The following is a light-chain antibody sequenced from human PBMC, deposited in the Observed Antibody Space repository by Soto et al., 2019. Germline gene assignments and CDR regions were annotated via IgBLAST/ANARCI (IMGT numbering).Light chain of an antibody. J-gene: IGKJ1*01. V-gene: IGKV1-5*01. CDR1: QGISTW. CDR3: QQYSSYSRT. CDR2: DAS. Sequence: DIQMTHSPYTLSASVGHRLTITCRASQGISTWLAWYQQKKGTAPKILIYDASSLESGVPSRFSGSGYGTEFNLTISSLQPDDYATYYCQQYSSYSRTFGQGTKVDIK.